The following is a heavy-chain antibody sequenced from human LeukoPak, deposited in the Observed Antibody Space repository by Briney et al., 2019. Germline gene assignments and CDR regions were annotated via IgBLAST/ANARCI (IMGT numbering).Heavy chain of an antibody. CDR3: AGHHPRNTVDF. J-gene: IGHJ4*02. D-gene: IGHD2/OR15-2a*01. Sequence: SETLSLTCVVYGGSVSGYYWNWIRQPPGKGLEWIGEIDHSGNTNYNPSLKSRVTISVDTSKNQLSLKLSSVTAADTAVYYCAGHHPRNTVDFWGQGTLVTVSS. CDR2: IDHSGNT. CDR1: GGSVSGYY. V-gene: IGHV4-34*01.